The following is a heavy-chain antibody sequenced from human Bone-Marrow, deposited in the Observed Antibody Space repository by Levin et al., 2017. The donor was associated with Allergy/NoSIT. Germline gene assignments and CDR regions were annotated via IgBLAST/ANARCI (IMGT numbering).Heavy chain of an antibody. J-gene: IGHJ5*02. V-gene: IGHV3-49*03. CDR3: TRLWYYGSGSYPDWFDP. Sequence: SCTASGFTFGDYAMSWFRQAPGKGLEWVGFIRSKAYGGTTEYAASVKGRFTISRDDSKSIAYLQMNSLKTEDTAVYYCTRLWYYGSGSYPDWFDPWGQGTLVTVSS. CDR1: GFTFGDYA. D-gene: IGHD3-10*01. CDR2: IRSKAYGGTT.